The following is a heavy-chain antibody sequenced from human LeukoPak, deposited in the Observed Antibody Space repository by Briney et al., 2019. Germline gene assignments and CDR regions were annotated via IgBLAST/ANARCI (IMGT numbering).Heavy chain of an antibody. D-gene: IGHD1-7*01. CDR2: IWYDGSNK. CDR1: GFTFSSYG. J-gene: IGHJ6*02. V-gene: IGHV3-33*01. Sequence: GRSLRLSCAASGFTFSSYGMHWVRQAPGKGLEWVAVIWYDGSNKYYADSVKGRFTISRDNSKNTLYLQMNSLRAEDTAVYYRARDMHSPRTGTSYGMDVWGQGTTVTVSS. CDR3: ARDMHSPRTGTSYGMDV.